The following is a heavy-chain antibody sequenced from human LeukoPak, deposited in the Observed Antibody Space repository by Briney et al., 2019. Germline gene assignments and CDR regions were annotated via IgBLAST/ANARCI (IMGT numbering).Heavy chain of an antibody. Sequence: PSETLSLTCTVSAGSISSGDYYCRWLRQPPGKGLEGIGYIYYSGSTYYNPSLKRRVTIPVDTSKIQFSLKLSSVTAADAAVYYCARDRLQSNYFDYWGQGTLVTVSS. J-gene: IGHJ4*02. V-gene: IGHV4-30-4*08. D-gene: IGHD3-16*02. CDR2: IYYSGST. CDR1: AGSISSGDYY. CDR3: ARDRLQSNYFDY.